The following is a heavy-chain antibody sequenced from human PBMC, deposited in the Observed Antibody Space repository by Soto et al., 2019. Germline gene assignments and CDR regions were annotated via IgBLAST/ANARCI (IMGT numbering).Heavy chain of an antibody. D-gene: IGHD1-26*01. CDR3: ASCLELVGATDFDY. CDR2: ISAYNGNT. V-gene: IGHV1-18*01. J-gene: IGHJ4*02. CDR1: GYTFTSYG. Sequence: ASVKVSCKASGYTFTSYGISWVRQAPGQGLEWMGWISAYNGNTNYAQKLQGRVTMTTDTSTSTAYMELRSLRSDDTAVYYCASCLELVGATDFDYWGQGTLVTVSS.